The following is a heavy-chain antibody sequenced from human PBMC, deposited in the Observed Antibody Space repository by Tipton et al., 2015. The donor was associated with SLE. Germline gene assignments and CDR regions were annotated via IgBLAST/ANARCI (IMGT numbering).Heavy chain of an antibody. D-gene: IGHD2-2*02. J-gene: IGHJ4*02. CDR3: ARTSIVVVPAAIHFDY. CDR2: IIPIFGTA. CDR1: GGTFSSYA. Sequence: QLVQSGPEVKKPGSSVKVSCKASGGTFSSYAINWVRQAPGQGLEWMGRIIPIFGTANYAQKFQGRVTITADESTSTAYMELSSLRSEDTAVYYCARTSIVVVPAAIHFDYWGQGTLVTVSS. V-gene: IGHV1-69*18.